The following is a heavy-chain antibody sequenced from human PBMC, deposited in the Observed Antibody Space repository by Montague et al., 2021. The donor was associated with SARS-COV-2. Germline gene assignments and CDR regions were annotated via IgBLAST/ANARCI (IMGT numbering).Heavy chain of an antibody. CDR1: GFIVDDYA. CDR2: IRWDRGDR. CDR3: GKASASNARWMQSPIDY. Sequence: SLRLSCAASGFIVDDYAMHWVRQRPGKGLEWVSSIRWDRGDRSYAASVKGRFSISRDDAKNSLYLQMDSLRPEDTALYYCGKASASNARWMQSPIDYWGQGTPVIVSS. V-gene: IGHV3-9*01. J-gene: IGHJ4*02. D-gene: IGHD5-12*01.